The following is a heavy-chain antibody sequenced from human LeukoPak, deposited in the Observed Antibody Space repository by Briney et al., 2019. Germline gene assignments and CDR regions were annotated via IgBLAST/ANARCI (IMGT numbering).Heavy chain of an antibody. CDR1: GGTFSSYA. CDR2: IIPIFGTA. V-gene: IGHV1-69*05. CDR3: ARAYCGGDCPKEYFQH. J-gene: IGHJ1*01. Sequence: GSSVKVSCEASGGTFSSYAISWVRQAPGQGLEWMGGIIPIFGTANYAQKFQGRVTITTDESTSTAYMELSSLRSEDTAVYYCARAYCGGDCPKEYFQHWGQGTLVTVSS. D-gene: IGHD2-21*02.